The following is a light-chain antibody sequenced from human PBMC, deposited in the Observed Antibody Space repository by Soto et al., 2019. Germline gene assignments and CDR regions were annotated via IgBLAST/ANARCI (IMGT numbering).Light chain of an antibody. V-gene: IGKV1-NL1*01. CDR3: QQYGSSPPT. CDR2: AAS. J-gene: IGKJ1*01. CDR1: QGISTF. Sequence: DIQMTQSPSSLSTSVGDRVTITCRASQGISTFLNWYQQKPGKVPRLLIYAASSRATGIPDRFSGSGSGTDFTLTISTLEPEDFAVYYCQQYGSSPPTFGQGTKVDIK.